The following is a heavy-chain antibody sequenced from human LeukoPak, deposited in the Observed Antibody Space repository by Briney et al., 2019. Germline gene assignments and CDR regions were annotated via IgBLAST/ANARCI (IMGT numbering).Heavy chain of an antibody. V-gene: IGHV1-2*02. J-gene: IGHJ6*03. CDR1: GYTFTGYY. Sequence: ASVKVSCKASGYTFTGYYMHWVRQAPGQGLEWMGWINPNSGDTNYAQIFQGRVTMTRDTSISTAYMELSSLRSDDTAVYYCARDLIRDGYNYGFLYMDVWGKGTTVTVSS. CDR2: INPNSGDT. CDR3: ARDLIRDGYNYGFLYMDV. D-gene: IGHD5-24*01.